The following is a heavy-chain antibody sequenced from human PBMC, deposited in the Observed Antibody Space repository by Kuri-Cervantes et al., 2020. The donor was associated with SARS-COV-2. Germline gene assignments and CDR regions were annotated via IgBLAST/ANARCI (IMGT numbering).Heavy chain of an antibody. CDR3: ASGGPYYDFWSGLTYYYYYGMDV. J-gene: IGHJ6*02. CDR1: GFTFSSYW. Sequence: GESLKISYAASGFTFSSYWMHWVRQAPGKGLVWVSRINSDGSSTSYADSVKGRFTISRDNAKNTLYLQMNSLRAEDTAVYYCASGGPYYDFWSGLTYYYYYGMDVWGQGTTVTVSS. CDR2: INSDGSST. D-gene: IGHD3-3*01. V-gene: IGHV3-74*01.